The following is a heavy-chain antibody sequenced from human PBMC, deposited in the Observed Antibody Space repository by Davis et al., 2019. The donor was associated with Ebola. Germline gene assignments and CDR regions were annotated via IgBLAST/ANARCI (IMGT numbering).Heavy chain of an antibody. D-gene: IGHD5-18*01. CDR3: ARARGYSYGEGFDY. CDR1: GFTFSSYG. Sequence: GGSLRLSCAASGFTFSSYGMHWVRQAPGKGLEWVAFIRYDGSNKYYADSVKGRFTISRDNAKNSLYLQMNSLRAEDTAVYYCARARGYSYGEGFDYWGQGTLVTVSS. J-gene: IGHJ4*02. CDR2: IRYDGSNK. V-gene: IGHV3-30*02.